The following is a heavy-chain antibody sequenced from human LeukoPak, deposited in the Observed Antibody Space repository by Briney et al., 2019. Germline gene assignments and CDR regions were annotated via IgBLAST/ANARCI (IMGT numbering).Heavy chain of an antibody. CDR1: GGSISSSSYY. D-gene: IGHD2-15*01. CDR2: IYYSGGT. V-gene: IGHV4-39*07. CDR3: ARGYCSGGSCYSYYYYNYMGV. J-gene: IGHJ6*03. Sequence: SETLSLTCTVSGGSISSSSYYWGWIRQPPGKGLEWIGSIYYSGGTNYNPSLKSRATISVDTSKNQFYLKLSSVTAADTAVYYCARGYCSGGSCYSYYYYNYMGVWGKGTTVTVSS.